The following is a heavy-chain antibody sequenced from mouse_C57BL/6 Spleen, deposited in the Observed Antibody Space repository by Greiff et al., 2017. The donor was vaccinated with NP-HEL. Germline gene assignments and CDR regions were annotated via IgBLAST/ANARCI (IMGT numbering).Heavy chain of an antibody. J-gene: IGHJ3*01. CDR2: IFPGSGST. D-gene: IGHD1-1*01. CDR1: GYTFTDYY. CDR3: ARGGLRAGSSSWFAY. V-gene: IGHV1-75*01. Sequence: QVQLQQSGPELVKPGASVKISCKASGYTFTDYYINWVKQRPGQGLEWIGWIFPGSGSTYYNEKFKGKATLTVDKSSSTAYMLLSSLTSEDSAVYFCARGGLRAGSSSWFAYWGQGTLVTVSA.